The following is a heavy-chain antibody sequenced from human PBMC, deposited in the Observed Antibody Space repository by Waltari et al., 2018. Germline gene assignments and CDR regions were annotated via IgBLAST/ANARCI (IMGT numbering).Heavy chain of an antibody. CDR2: IQRSGRT. CDR1: GESLCIGDW. CDR3: ARDRGRGIYLDS. V-gene: IGHV4-4*02. J-gene: IGHJ4*02. D-gene: IGHD2-15*01. Sequence: QMQMQESGPGLVKPSETLSVTCTVSGESLCIGDWWSWVRQSPEKGLEWIGQIQRSGRTHYNPSFESRVSISVDPSSNQFSLRMTSTTAADTAVYYCARDRGRGIYLDSWGRGTLVTVSA.